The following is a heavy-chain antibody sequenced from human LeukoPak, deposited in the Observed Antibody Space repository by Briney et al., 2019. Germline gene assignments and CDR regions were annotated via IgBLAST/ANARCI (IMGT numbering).Heavy chain of an antibody. V-gene: IGHV3-23*01. CDR1: GFTFSSYA. CDR3: ARPSKRFIGDAFDI. CDR2: ISGSGGST. D-gene: IGHD3-10*01. Sequence: QGGGSLRLSCAASGFTFSSYAMSWVRQAPGKGLEWVSAISGSGGSTYYADSVKGRFTISRDNSKNPLYLQMNSLRAEDTAVYYCARPSKRFIGDAFDIWGQGTMVTVSS. J-gene: IGHJ3*02.